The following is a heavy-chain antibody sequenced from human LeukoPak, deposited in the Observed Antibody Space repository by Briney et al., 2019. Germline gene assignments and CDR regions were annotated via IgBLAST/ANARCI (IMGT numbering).Heavy chain of an antibody. CDR1: GFNFSNYG. Sequence: GGSLRLSCTASGFNFSNYGMHWVRQAPGKGLEWVAVIWYDGSNKYYVNSVKGRFTISRDNAKDTLYLQMNSLRAEDAAVYYCASPMWDTAIHDYWGQGTLVTVSS. CDR3: ASPMWDTAIHDY. V-gene: IGHV3-33*03. J-gene: IGHJ4*02. CDR2: IWYDGSNK. D-gene: IGHD5-18*01.